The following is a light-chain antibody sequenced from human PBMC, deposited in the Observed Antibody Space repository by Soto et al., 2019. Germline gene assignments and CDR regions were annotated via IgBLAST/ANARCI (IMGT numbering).Light chain of an antibody. CDR1: SSNIGSNY. CDR2: ANN. Sequence: QSVLTQPPSVSAAPGQKGTISCSGSSSNIGSNYVSWYQQLPGTAPKLLICANNKRPSGIPDRFSGSKSGTSATLGITGLQTGDEADYYCGTWDSSLSAGVFGGGTKLTVL. CDR3: GTWDSSLSAGV. V-gene: IGLV1-51*01. J-gene: IGLJ3*02.